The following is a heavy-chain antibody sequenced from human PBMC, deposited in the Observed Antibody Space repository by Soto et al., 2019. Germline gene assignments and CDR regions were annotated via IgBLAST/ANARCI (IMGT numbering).Heavy chain of an antibody. CDR1: GGSISSYF. CDR2: IYYTGTT. Sequence: SETLSLTCTVSGGSISSYFWSWIRQPPGQGLEWIGYIYYTGTTKYDPSLQSRLTISIDTSKNHFSLNLSSVTAADTAVYYCAGFWNGRLDYWGQGILVTVSS. V-gene: IGHV4-59*01. CDR3: AGFWNGRLDY. D-gene: IGHD3-3*01. J-gene: IGHJ4*02.